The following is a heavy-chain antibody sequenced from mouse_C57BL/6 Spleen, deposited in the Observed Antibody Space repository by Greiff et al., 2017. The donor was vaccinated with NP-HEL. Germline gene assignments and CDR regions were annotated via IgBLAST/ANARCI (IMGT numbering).Heavy chain of an antibody. CDR1: GYTFTNYW. V-gene: IGHV1-63*01. CDR3: ARHYGSEAWFAY. CDR2: IYPGGGYT. D-gene: IGHD1-1*01. J-gene: IGHJ3*01. Sequence: VKLVESGAELVRPGTSVKMSCKASGYTFTNYWIGWAKQRPGHGLEWIGDIYPGGGYTNYNEKFKGKATLTADKSSSTAYMQFSSLTSEDSAIYYCARHYGSEAWFAYWGQGTLVTVSA.